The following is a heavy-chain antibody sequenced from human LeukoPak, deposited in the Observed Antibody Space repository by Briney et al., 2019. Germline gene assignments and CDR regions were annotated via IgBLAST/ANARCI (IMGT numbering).Heavy chain of an antibody. Sequence: PGGSLRLSCAASGFTFSSYGMHWVRQAPGKGLEWVAFIRYDGSNKYYADSVKGRFTISRDNSKNTLYLQMNSLRAEDTAVYYCAKPYDYIWGSYRYPFDYWGQGTLVTVSS. CDR3: AKPYDYIWGSYRYPFDY. J-gene: IGHJ4*02. CDR2: IRYDGSNK. D-gene: IGHD3-16*02. V-gene: IGHV3-30*02. CDR1: GFTFSSYG.